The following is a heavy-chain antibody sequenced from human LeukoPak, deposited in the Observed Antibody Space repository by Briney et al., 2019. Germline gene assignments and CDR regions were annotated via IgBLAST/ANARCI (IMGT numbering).Heavy chain of an antibody. V-gene: IGHV1-18*01. CDR2: ISAINGNT. CDR1: GYTFISYV. D-gene: IGHD1-1*01. Sequence: GASVKVSCKASGYTFISYVITWVRQAPGQGLEWMGWISAINGNTKYAQKLQGRVTMTTDTSTSTAYMELRSLRSDDTAVYYCARGRTHRYNWNTRNTDAFDIWGQGTMVTVSS. J-gene: IGHJ3*02. CDR3: ARGRTHRYNWNTRNTDAFDI.